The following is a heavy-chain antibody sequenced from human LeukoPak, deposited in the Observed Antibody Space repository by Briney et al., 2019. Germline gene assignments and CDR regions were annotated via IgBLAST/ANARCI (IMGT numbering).Heavy chain of an antibody. CDR3: ARERAFDY. CDR2: ISSSSTI. Sequence: GGSLRLSCAASGFTFSSYSMNWVRQAPGKGLEWVSYISSSSTIYYADSVKGRFTISRDNAKNSLYLQMNSLRAEDTAVYYCARERAFDYWGQGTLVTVSS. J-gene: IGHJ4*02. V-gene: IGHV3-48*01. CDR1: GFTFSSYS.